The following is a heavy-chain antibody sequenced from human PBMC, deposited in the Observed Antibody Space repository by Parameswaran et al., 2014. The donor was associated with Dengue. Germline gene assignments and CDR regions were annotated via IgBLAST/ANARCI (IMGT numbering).Heavy chain of an antibody. Sequence: WIRQPPGKGLEWVAVISYDGSNKYYADSVKGRFTISRDNSKNTLYLQMNSLRAEDTAVYYCARGVPYGDRRHAFDIWGQGTMVTVSS. CDR2: ISYDGSNK. CDR3: ARGVPYGDRRHAFDI. J-gene: IGHJ3*02. D-gene: IGHD4-17*01. V-gene: IGHV3-30-3*01.